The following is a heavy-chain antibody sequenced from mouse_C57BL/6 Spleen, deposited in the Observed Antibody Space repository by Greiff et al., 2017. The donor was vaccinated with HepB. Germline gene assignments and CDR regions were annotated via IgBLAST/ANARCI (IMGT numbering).Heavy chain of an antibody. CDR2: IWRGGST. CDR3: AKNGDWDQVYYFDY. Sequence: QVQLQQSGPGLVQPSQRLSITCTVSGFSLTSYGVHWVRQSPGKGLEWLGVIWRGGSTDYNAAFMSRLSITKDNSKSQVFFKMNSLQADDTAIYYCAKNGDWDQVYYFDYWGQGTTLTVSS. V-gene: IGHV2-5*01. J-gene: IGHJ2*01. CDR1: GFSLTSYG. D-gene: IGHD4-1*01.